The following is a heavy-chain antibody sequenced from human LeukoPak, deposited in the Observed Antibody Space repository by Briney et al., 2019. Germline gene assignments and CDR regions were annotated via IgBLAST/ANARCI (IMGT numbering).Heavy chain of an antibody. V-gene: IGHV2-5*01. CDR2: IYGNDDE. Sequence: ESGPTLVKPTQTLTLTCSFSGFSLNTDGVGVGWIRQPPGKSLEWLALIYGNDDERYSPSLKTRLTITKDTSKNQVVLSMTNMDPVDTATYFCAHSILHRRPQNYHGGGALSFYFDFWGQGTQVTVSS. CDR3: AHSILHRRPQNYHGGGALSFYFDF. CDR1: GFSLNTDGVG. J-gene: IGHJ4*02. D-gene: IGHD2-21*01.